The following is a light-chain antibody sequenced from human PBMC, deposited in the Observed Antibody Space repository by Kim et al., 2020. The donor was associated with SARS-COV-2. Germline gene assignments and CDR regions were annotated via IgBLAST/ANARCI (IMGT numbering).Light chain of an antibody. CDR2: DNN. J-gene: IGLJ3*02. CDR3: GTWDDRLAAGV. Sequence: GQKVTISCSGSSSNLGNHHVSWYQQLPGTAPKLLIYDNNKRPSGIPDRFSASKSGTSATLDITGLQTGDEADYYCGTWDDRLAAGVFGGGTKLAVL. CDR1: SSNLGNHH. V-gene: IGLV1-51*01.